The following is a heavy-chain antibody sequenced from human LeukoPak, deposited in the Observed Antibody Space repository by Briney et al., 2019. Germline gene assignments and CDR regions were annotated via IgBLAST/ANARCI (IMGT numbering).Heavy chain of an antibody. CDR3: ARVQRWLTGAFDI. J-gene: IGHJ3*02. D-gene: IGHD5-24*01. Sequence: GGSLRLSCAASGFTFSSYSMNWVRQAPGKGLEWVSSISSSSSYIYYADSVKGRFTISRDNAKSSLYLQMNSLRAEDTAVYYCARVQRWLTGAFDIWGQGTMVTVSS. CDR2: ISSSSSYI. V-gene: IGHV3-21*01. CDR1: GFTFSSYS.